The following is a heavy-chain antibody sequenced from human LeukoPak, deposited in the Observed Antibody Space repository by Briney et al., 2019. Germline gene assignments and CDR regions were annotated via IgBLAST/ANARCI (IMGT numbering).Heavy chain of an antibody. CDR1: GFTFNNYE. J-gene: IGHJ3*01. CDR2: VGIAADT. V-gene: IGHV3-13*01. D-gene: IGHD1-14*01. CDR3: AREGRMGTADAFDV. Sequence: GGSLRLSCAASGFTFNNYEMHWVRQTAGKGLEWVSAVGIAADTFYAGSVKGRFSISRDNAESSLFLQMNSLRAGDTAVYYCAREGRMGTADAFDVWGQGTVVTVSS.